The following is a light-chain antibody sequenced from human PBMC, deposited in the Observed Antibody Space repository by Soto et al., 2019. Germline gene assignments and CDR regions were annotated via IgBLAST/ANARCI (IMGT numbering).Light chain of an antibody. CDR3: CSYAGSSTSYV. V-gene: IGLV2-23*02. CDR1: SSDVGSYNL. CDR2: EVS. J-gene: IGLJ1*01. Sequence: QSVLTQPASVSGSPGQSITISCTGTSSDVGSYNLVSWYQQHPGKAPKLMIYEVSKRPSGVSNRFSGSKSRNTASLTLSGLQAEDEADYYCCSYAGSSTSYVFGTGTKVTVL.